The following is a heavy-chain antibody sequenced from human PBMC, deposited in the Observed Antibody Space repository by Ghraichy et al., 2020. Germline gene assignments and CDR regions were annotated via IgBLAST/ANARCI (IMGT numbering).Heavy chain of an antibody. J-gene: IGHJ4*02. V-gene: IGHV4-61*02. D-gene: IGHD3-22*01. CDR3: AREPSGYYDSSGYWTYFDY. Sequence: SETLSLTCTVSGGSISSGSYYWSWIRQPAGKGLEWIGRIYTSGSTNYNPSLKSRVTISVDTSKNQFSLKLSSVTAADTAVYYCAREPSGYYDSSGYWTYFDYWGQGTLVTVSS. CDR1: GGSISSGSYY. CDR2: IYTSGST.